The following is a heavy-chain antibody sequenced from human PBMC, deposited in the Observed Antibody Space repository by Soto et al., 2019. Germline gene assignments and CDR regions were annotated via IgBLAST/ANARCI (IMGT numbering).Heavy chain of an antibody. CDR3: ARGPRYSSSWLDY. Sequence: PSETLSLTCAVYGGSFSGYYWSWIRQPPGKGLEWIGEINHSGSTNYNPSLKSRVTISVDTSKNQFSLKLSSVTAADTAVYYCARGPRYSSSWLDYWGQGTLVTVSS. CDR2: INHSGST. CDR1: GGSFSGYY. J-gene: IGHJ4*02. V-gene: IGHV4-34*01. D-gene: IGHD6-13*01.